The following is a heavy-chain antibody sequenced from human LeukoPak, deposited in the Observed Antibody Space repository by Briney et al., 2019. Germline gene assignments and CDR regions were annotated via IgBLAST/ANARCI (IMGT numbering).Heavy chain of an antibody. V-gene: IGHV3-15*01. J-gene: IGHJ4*02. CDR1: GFTFSNAW. CDR3: TTDPYYYDSSGQFDY. CDR2: IKSKTDGGTT. Sequence: GGSLGLSCAASGFTFSNAWMSWVRQAPGKGLEWVGRIKSKTDGGTTDYAAPVKGRFTISRDDSKNTLYLQMNSLKTEDTAVYYCTTDPYYYDSSGQFDYWGQGTLVTVSS. D-gene: IGHD3-22*01.